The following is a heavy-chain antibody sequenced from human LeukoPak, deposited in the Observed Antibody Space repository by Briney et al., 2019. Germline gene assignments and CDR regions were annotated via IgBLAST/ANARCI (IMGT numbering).Heavy chain of an antibody. CDR3: ARGLYTNGWYYYDY. V-gene: IGHV3-21*01. D-gene: IGHD6-19*01. Sequence: NPGGSLRLSCAASGFSFSSYTMNWVRQAPGKGLEWVSIISSSSSYIYYADSVKGRFTISRDNAKNALYLQMDSLRAEDTAMYYCARGLYTNGWYYYDYWGQGTLVTVSS. CDR1: GFSFSSYT. CDR2: ISSSSSYI. J-gene: IGHJ4*02.